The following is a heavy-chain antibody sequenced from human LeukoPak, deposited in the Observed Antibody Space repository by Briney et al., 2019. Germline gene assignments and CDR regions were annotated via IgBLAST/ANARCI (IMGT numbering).Heavy chain of an antibody. J-gene: IGHJ4*02. CDR1: GYTFTSYD. Sequence: ASVKVSCKASGYTFTSYDINWVRQATGQGLEWMGWMNPNSGNTGYAQKFQGRVTMTGNTSISTAYMELSSLRSEDTAVYYCARFDAKYYYDSSGYDYWGQGTLVTVSS. CDR2: MNPNSGNT. V-gene: IGHV1-8*01. D-gene: IGHD3-22*01. CDR3: ARFDAKYYYDSSGYDY.